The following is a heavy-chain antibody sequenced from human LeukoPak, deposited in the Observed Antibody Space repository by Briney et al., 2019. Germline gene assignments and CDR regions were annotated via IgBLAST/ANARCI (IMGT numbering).Heavy chain of an antibody. J-gene: IGHJ5*02. CDR1: GGSISSGDYY. D-gene: IGHD2-2*01. V-gene: IGHV4-30-4*08. CDR3: ARGPHIVVVPAAAFDP. CDR2: IYYSGST. Sequence: KPSQTLSLTCTVSGGSISSGDYYWSWIRQPPGKGLEWIGYIYYSGSTYYNPSLKSRVTISVDTSKNQFSLKLSSVTAADTAVYYCARGPHIVVVPAAAFDPWGQGTLVTVSS.